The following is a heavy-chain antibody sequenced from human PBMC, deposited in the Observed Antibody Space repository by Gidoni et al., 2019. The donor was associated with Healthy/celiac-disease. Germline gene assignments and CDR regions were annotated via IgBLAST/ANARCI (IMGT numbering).Heavy chain of an antibody. D-gene: IGHD2-15*01. V-gene: IGHV4-61*02. Sequence: QVQLQESGPGLVKPSQTLSLTCTVSGGSISSGSYYWSWIRQPAGKGLEWIGRIYTSESTNYNPSLKSRVTISVDTSKNQFSLKLSSVTAADTAVYYCARDRGGIKQRNYYYYGMDVWGQGTTVTVSS. J-gene: IGHJ6*02. CDR3: ARDRGGIKQRNYYYYGMDV. CDR2: IYTSEST. CDR1: GGSISSGSYY.